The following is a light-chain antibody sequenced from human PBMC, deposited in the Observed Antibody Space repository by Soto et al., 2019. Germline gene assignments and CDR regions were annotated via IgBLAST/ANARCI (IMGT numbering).Light chain of an antibody. V-gene: IGKV1-5*01. CDR1: QSISSW. CDR2: DAS. J-gene: IGKJ1*01. CDR3: QQYTSWT. Sequence: DIQMTQSSSTLSASVGDRVTITCRASQSISSWLAWYQQKPGKAPKLLIYDASSLESGVPSRFSGSGSGTEFTLTISSLQPDDFATYYCQQYTSWTFGQGTKVEIK.